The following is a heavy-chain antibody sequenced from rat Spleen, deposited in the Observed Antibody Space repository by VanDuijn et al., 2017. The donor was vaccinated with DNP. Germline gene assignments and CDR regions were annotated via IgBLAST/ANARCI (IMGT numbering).Heavy chain of an antibody. CDR3: ARWYNSGYSFDY. D-gene: IGHD4-3*01. CDR1: GFIFSDYN. Sequence: EVRLVASGGALVQPGRSLKLSCVGSGFIFSDYNMAWVRQTPKKGLEWVATISYDGDSSNYRDSVKGRFTIARDNAKITLYLQMNSLRSEDMATYFCARWYNSGYSFDYWGQGVMVTVSS. V-gene: IGHV5-7*01. J-gene: IGHJ2*01. CDR2: ISYDGDSS.